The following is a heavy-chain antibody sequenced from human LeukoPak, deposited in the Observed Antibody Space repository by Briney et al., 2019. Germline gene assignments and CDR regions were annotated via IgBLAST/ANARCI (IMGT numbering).Heavy chain of an antibody. CDR2: ISYIGST. CDR1: DDSFSSHY. V-gene: IGHV4-59*11. CDR3: ARDLVAVTKGFDI. Sequence: TETLSLTCAVSDDSFSSHYWTWIRQPPGKGLEWIGYISYIGSTNYNPSLKSRVTISIDTSKNQFSLKLSSVTAADTAVYYCARDLVAVTKGFDIWGQGTMVSVSS. D-gene: IGHD4-17*01. J-gene: IGHJ3*02.